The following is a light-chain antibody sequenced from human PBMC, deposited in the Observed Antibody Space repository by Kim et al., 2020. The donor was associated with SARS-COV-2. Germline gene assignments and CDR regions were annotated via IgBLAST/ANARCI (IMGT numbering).Light chain of an antibody. CDR2: GVY. CDR1: SSDVGHYNS. V-gene: IGLV2-8*01. Sequence: GQSVTISCTGTSSDVGHYNSVSWDQQHPGKAPKLMIYGVYKRPSGVPDRFSGSKSGNTASLTVSGLQAEDEADYYCSSYAGSDNYVFGTGTKVTVL. J-gene: IGLJ1*01. CDR3: SSYAGSDNYV.